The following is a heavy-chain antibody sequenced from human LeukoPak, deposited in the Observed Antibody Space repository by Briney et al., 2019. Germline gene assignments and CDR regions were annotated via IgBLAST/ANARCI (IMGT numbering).Heavy chain of an antibody. CDR3: ASRTTVVGFDY. CDR1: GGSFSGYY. V-gene: IGHV4-34*01. J-gene: IGHJ4*02. Sequence: SETLSLTCAVYGGSFSGYYWSWIRQPPGKGLEWIGSIYYSGSTYYNPSLKSRVTISVDTSKNQFSLKLSSVTAADTAVYYCASRTTVVGFDYWGQGTLVTVSS. CDR2: IYYSGST. D-gene: IGHD4-23*01.